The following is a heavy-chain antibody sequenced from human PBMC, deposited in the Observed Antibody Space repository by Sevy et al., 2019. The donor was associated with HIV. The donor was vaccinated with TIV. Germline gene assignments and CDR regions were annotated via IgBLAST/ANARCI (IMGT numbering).Heavy chain of an antibody. CDR3: ARDSGDYPYYFDH. V-gene: IGHV4-30-2*01. CDR2: IYHTGPT. Sequence: SETLSLTCAVSGGSISSGLYSWNWIRQPPGKGLEWIGYIYHTGPTYYNPSLKSRVTISVDTSKNQFSLRLNSVTAADTAVYYCARDSGDYPYYFDHWGQGILVTVSS. CDR1: GGSISSGLYS. D-gene: IGHD4-17*01. J-gene: IGHJ4*02.